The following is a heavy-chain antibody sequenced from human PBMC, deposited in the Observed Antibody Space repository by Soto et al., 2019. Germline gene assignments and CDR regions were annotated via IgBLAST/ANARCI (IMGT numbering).Heavy chain of an antibody. J-gene: IGHJ4*02. CDR2: VRHDGSNI. CDR1: GFTFSGYG. Sequence: QVQLVESGGGVVQPGRSLRLSCAATGFTFSGYGMHWVRQAPGKGLEWVAVVRHDGSNIYYADSVKGRFTISRDNSKNTLDLQMNSLRAEDTALYYCVRDGGGYRHFYGFFDYWGQGTLVTVSS. V-gene: IGHV3-33*01. D-gene: IGHD3-10*01. CDR3: VRDGGGYRHFYGFFDY.